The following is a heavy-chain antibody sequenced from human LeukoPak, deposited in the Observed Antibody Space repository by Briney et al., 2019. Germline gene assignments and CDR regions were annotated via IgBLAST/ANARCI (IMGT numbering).Heavy chain of an antibody. CDR3: ATLDSTKSVL. CDR1: GFRFGRDW. CDR2: VKQDGTEK. V-gene: IGHV3-7*01. D-gene: IGHD2-2*01. Sequence: GGSLRLSCVASGFRFGRDWISWVRQAPAKGLEWVACVKQDGTEKNYVVSVWGRFTVSVDNGKNSLYLQMNSLRAEDTAKYYCATLDSTKSVLWGRGTAVIVSS. J-gene: IGHJ1*01.